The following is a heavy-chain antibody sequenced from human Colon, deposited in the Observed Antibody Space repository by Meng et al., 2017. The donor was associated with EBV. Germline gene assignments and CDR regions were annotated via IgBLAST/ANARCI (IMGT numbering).Heavy chain of an antibody. J-gene: IGHJ5*02. CDR2: IHSSGST. V-gene: IGHV4-31*03. CDR1: GGSISSGGYY. CDR3: ARASYGSGSPLGESWFDP. D-gene: IGHD3-10*01. Sequence: QVRGQESAPVPVKPSTTLSLTCTVSGGSISSGGYYWSWIRQHPGKGLEWIGYIHSSGSTYYNPSLRSRLTISVDTSKNQFSLKLSSVTAADTAVYYCARASYGSGSPLGESWFDPWGQGTLVTVSS.